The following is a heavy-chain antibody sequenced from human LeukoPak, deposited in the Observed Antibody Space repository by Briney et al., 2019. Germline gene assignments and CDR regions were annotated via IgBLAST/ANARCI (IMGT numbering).Heavy chain of an antibody. J-gene: IGHJ4*02. D-gene: IGHD2-15*01. CDR3: ARHKESCSGGYCYLEYFDY. Sequence: PSETLSLTCTVSGGSISSSSYFWGWIRQPPGKGLEWIGSIYYSGTTYYNPSLKSRVTISVDTSKNQFSLKLSSVTAADTAVYYCARHKESCSGGYCYLEYFDYWGQGTLVTVSS. CDR2: IYYSGTT. CDR1: GGSISSSSYF. V-gene: IGHV4-39*01.